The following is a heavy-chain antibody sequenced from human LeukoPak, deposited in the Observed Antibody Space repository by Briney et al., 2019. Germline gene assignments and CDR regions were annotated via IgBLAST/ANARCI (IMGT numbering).Heavy chain of an antibody. Sequence: ASVKVSCKASGYTFTSYGISWVRQAPGQGLEWMGWISAYNGNTNYAQKLQGRVTMTTDTSTSTAYMELRSLRSDVTAVYYCARGLSSITIFGVVTIGIDYWGQGTLVTVSS. J-gene: IGHJ4*02. CDR3: ARGLSSITIFGVVTIGIDY. D-gene: IGHD3-3*01. CDR2: ISAYNGNT. V-gene: IGHV1-18*01. CDR1: GYTFTSYG.